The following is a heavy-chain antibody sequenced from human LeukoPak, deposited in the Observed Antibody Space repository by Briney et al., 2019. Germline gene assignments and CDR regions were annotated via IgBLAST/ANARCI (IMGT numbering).Heavy chain of an antibody. V-gene: IGHV4-59*08. D-gene: IGHD6-19*01. CDR2: IYYSGST. Sequence: PSETLSLTCTVSGGPISSYYWSWIRQPPGKGLEWIGYIYYSGSTNYNPSLKSRVTISVDTSKNQFSLKLSSVTAADTAVYYCARYSGYSSGWYFWFDPWGQGTLVTVSS. CDR1: GGPISSYY. J-gene: IGHJ5*02. CDR3: ARYSGYSSGWYFWFDP.